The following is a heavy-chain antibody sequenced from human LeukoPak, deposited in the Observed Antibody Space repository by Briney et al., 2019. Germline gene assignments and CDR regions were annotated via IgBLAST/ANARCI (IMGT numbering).Heavy chain of an antibody. D-gene: IGHD6-19*01. V-gene: IGHV3-15*01. CDR1: GFTFRNAW. J-gene: IGHJ4*02. CDR3: AKRSSGDDY. CDR2: IKSKTDGGAT. Sequence: PGGSLRLSCAASGFTFRNAWMSWVRQAPGKGLEWVGRIKSKTDGGATDYAAPVKGRFSISRDDSKNTLYLQMNSLKTEDTAVYYCAKRSSGDDYWGQGTLVTVSS.